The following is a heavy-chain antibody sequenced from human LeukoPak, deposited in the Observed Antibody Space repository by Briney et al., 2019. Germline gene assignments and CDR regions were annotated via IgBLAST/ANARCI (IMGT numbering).Heavy chain of an antibody. CDR2: IRSKRNNYAT. Sequence: GGSLRLSCAASGFTFSGSVMHWVRQAAGKGLEWVGRIRSKRNNYATAYAASVKGRFTISRDDSKNIVYLHMDSLKTEDTALYYCSRLEDTSPIEVALDIWGQGTVVTVSS. J-gene: IGHJ3*02. V-gene: IGHV3-73*01. CDR3: SRLEDTSPIEVALDI. CDR1: GFTFSGSV. D-gene: IGHD2-2*01.